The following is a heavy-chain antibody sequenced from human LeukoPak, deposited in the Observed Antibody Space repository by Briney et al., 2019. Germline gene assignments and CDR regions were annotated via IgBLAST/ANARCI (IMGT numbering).Heavy chain of an antibody. CDR3: ARGLWFDP. CDR2: INHSGST. J-gene: IGHJ5*02. CDR1: GGSFSGYY. V-gene: IGHV4-34*01. Sequence: PSETLSLTCAVYGGSFSGYYWSWIRQPPGKGLEWIGEINHSGSTNYNPSLKSRVTISVDTSKNQFSLKLSSVTAADTAVYYCARGLWFDPWGQGTLVTVSS.